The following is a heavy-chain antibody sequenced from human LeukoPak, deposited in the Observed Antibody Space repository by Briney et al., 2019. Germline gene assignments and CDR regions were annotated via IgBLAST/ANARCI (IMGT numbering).Heavy chain of an antibody. CDR3: AREYSSGWYGGYFDY. Sequence: SETLSLTCTVSGVSISSSSYYWGWLRQPPGQGLEWIGSIYHSGSTYYNPSLKSRVTISVDTSKNQSSLKLSSVTAADTAVYYCAREYSSGWYGGYFDYWGQGTLVTVSS. CDR1: GVSISSSSYY. J-gene: IGHJ4*02. CDR2: IYHSGST. V-gene: IGHV4-39*07. D-gene: IGHD6-19*01.